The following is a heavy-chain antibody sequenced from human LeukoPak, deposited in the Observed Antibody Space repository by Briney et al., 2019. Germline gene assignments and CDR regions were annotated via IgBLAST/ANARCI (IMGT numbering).Heavy chain of an antibody. J-gene: IGHJ4*02. CDR2: IYYSGST. CDR1: GGSISSSSYY. Sequence: SETLSLTCTVSGGSISSSSYYWGWIRQPRGKGLEWIGSIYYSGSTYYNPSLKSRVTISVDTSKNQFSLKLSSVTAADTAVYYCARQDVQNFDYWGQGTLVTVSS. CDR3: ARQDVQNFDY. D-gene: IGHD1-1*01. V-gene: IGHV4-39*01.